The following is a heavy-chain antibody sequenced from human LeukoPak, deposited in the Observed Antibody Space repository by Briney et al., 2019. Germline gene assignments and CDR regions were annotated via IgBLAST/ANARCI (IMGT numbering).Heavy chain of an antibody. CDR2: ISGSGGST. Sequence: GGSLRLSCAASGFTFSNAWMSWVRQAPGKGLEWVSAISGSGGSTYYADSVKGRFTISRDNSKNTLYLQMNSLRAEDTAVYYCAKDRLTIFGVGTYYFDYWGQGTLVTVSS. D-gene: IGHD3-3*01. CDR1: GFTFSNAW. CDR3: AKDRLTIFGVGTYYFDY. V-gene: IGHV3-23*01. J-gene: IGHJ4*02.